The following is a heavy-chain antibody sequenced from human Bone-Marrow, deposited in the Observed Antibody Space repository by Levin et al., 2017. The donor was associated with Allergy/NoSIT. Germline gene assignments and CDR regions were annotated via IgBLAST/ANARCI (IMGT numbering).Heavy chain of an antibody. CDR3: ARGPPYSRESRLSWFDP. D-gene: IGHD3-10*01. J-gene: IGHJ5*02. CDR1: GDSVSNPDYY. V-gene: IGHV4-39*07. CDR2: TEYSGDT. Sequence: ASETLSLTCTVSGDSVSNPDYYWAWIRQSPGKGLEWIGSTEYSGDTYYNPSLKSRATMSVDTSNNQVSLIPSSVTTAATAVFYCARGPPYSRESRLSWFDPWGQGTLVTVSS.